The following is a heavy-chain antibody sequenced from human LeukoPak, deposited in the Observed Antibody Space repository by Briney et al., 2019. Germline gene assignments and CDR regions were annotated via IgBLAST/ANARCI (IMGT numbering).Heavy chain of an antibody. CDR3: ARVVAAAVD. CDR2: IYYSGST. J-gene: IGHJ4*02. Sequence: SETLSLTCTVSGGSISSSSYYWGWIRQPPGKGLEWIGSIYYSGSTYYNPSLESRVTISVDTSKNQFSLKLSSVTAADTAVYYCARVVAAAVDWGQGTLVSVSS. V-gene: IGHV4-39*07. D-gene: IGHD2-15*01. CDR1: GGSISSSSYY.